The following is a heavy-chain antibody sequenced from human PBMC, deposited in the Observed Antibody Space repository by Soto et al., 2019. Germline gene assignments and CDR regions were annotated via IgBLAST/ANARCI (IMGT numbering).Heavy chain of an antibody. Sequence: SVKVSCKXSRVAFSKFIVTWVRQAPGLGLEWVGGIIPIFGTANYAQKFPGRVTITADESTSTSYMEVNNLRSEDTAVYYCAKVRYSSPMGYYYGMDVWGQGTTVTVSS. D-gene: IGHD6-19*01. J-gene: IGHJ6*02. CDR1: RVAFSKFI. CDR3: AKVRYSSPMGYYYGMDV. CDR2: IIPIFGTA. V-gene: IGHV1-69*13.